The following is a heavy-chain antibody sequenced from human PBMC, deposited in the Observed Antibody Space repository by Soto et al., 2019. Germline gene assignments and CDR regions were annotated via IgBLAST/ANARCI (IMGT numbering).Heavy chain of an antibody. Sequence: QITLKESGPTLVKPTQTLTLTCTFSGFSLSTTGVGVGWIRQPPGKALECLALIYWDDDKRYSPSLKSRLIITXXPXTXXVVLTMTNMDPVDPATYYCAHRRGRYTWHDAHSDSWGHGPLVTVSA. CDR2: IYWDDDK. CDR1: GFSLSTTGVG. J-gene: IGHJ5*01. CDR3: AHRRGRYTWHDAHSDS. V-gene: IGHV2-5*02. D-gene: IGHD1-20*01.